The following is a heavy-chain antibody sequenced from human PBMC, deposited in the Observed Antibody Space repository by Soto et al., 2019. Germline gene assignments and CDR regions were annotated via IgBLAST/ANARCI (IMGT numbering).Heavy chain of an antibody. J-gene: IGHJ3*01. Sequence: QVHLVESGGGVVQPGRSLRLSCAVSGFTFDDYGMNWVRQAPGKGLEWVASIWYDGTKSHYGESVEGRFSIARDNSKDTLYLQMSSRRAEDTAVYYCARTNDAYGGAFDFWGRGTTVTVSA. V-gene: IGHV3-33*01. CDR1: GFTFDDYG. CDR2: IWYDGTKS. CDR3: ARTNDAYGGAFDF. D-gene: IGHD3-16*01.